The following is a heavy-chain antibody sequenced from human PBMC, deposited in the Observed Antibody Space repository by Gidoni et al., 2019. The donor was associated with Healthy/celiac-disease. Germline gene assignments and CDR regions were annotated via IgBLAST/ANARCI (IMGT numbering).Heavy chain of an antibody. CDR2: INPSGGST. D-gene: IGHD5-12*01. CDR3: ARDRYSGYVYFDY. CDR1: GSTFTSYY. Sequence: QVQLVQSGAEVKKPGASVKVSCQASGSTFTSYYMHWVRQAPGQGLEWMGIINPSGGSTSYAQKFQGRVTMTRDTSTSTVYMELSSLRSEDTAVYYCARDRYSGYVYFDYWGQGTLVTVSS. V-gene: IGHV1-46*01. J-gene: IGHJ4*02.